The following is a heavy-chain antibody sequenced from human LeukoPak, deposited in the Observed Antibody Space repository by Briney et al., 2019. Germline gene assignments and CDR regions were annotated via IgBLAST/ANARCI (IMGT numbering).Heavy chain of an antibody. V-gene: IGHV4-61*02. CDR2: IYTSGST. D-gene: IGHD3-22*01. CDR3: ARGGRYYDSSGYPDY. Sequence: SETLSLTCTVSGGSISSGSYYWSWIRQPAGKGLEWIGRIYTSGSTNYNPSLKSRVTISVDTSKNQFSLKPSSVTAADTAVYYCARGGRYYDSSGYPDYWGQGTLVTVSS. CDR1: GGSISSGSYY. J-gene: IGHJ4*02.